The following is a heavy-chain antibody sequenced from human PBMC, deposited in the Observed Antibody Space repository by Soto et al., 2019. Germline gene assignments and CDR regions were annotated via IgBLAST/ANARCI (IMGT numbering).Heavy chain of an antibody. CDR3: ARPKVDGESSSSSGFDS. Sequence: SETLSLTCTVSGTSISSYYWSWMRQPPGKGLEWIGYIHYSGSTTSYNPSLKSRVTISIDMSKQNHFSLNLRSVTAADTAVYFCARPKVDGESSSSSGFDSWGPGTLLHVSS. V-gene: IGHV4-59*01. CDR1: GTSISSYY. J-gene: IGHJ4*02. D-gene: IGHD6-19*01. CDR2: IHYSGSTT.